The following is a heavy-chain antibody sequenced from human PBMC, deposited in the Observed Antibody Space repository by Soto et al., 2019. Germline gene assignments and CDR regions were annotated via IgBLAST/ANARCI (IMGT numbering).Heavy chain of an antibody. CDR1: GFTFSSYA. CDR3: HHARIPLWHPTDY. CDR2: ISYDGSNK. J-gene: IGHJ4*02. V-gene: IGHV3-30-3*01. Sequence: PGGSLRLSCAASGFTFSSYAMHWVRQAPGKGLEWVAVISYDGSNKYYADSVKGRFTISRDNSKNTLYLQMNSLRAEDTAVYYWHHARIPLWHPTDYWGQGTLVTVSS. D-gene: IGHD5-18*01.